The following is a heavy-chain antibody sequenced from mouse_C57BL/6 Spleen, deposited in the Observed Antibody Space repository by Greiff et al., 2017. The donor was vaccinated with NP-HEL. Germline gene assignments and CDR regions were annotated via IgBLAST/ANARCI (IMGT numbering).Heavy chain of an antibody. CDR1: GFTFSDYG. D-gene: IGHD1-1*01. Sequence: EVQLVESGGGLVKPGGSLKLSCAASGFTFSDYGMHWVRQAPEKGLEWVAYISSGSSTIYYVDTVKGRFTISRDNAKNTLFLQMTSLRSEDTAMYYCARGTDYGSSSDYFDYWGQGTTLTVSS. J-gene: IGHJ2*01. CDR2: ISSGSSTI. V-gene: IGHV5-17*01. CDR3: ARGTDYGSSSDYFDY.